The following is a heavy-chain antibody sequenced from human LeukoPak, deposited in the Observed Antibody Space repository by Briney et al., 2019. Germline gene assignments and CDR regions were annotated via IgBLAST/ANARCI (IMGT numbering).Heavy chain of an antibody. CDR2: IYYKGGT. D-gene: IGHD2-2*01. V-gene: IGHV4-31*03. CDR3: ARSGIVVVPAWAFDI. Sequence: SQTLSLTCTVSGGSINSGDYYWSWIRQHPGKGLEWIGYIYYKGGTYHNPSLKSRLTISVDTSKNQYFLKLSSVTAADTAVYYCARSGIVVVPAWAFDIWGQGTMVTVSS. J-gene: IGHJ3*02. CDR1: GGSINSGDYY.